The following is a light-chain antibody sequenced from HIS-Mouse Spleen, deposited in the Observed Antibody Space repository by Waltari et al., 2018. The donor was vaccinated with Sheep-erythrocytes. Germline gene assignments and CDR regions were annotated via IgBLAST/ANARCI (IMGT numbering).Light chain of an antibody. J-gene: IGLJ1*01. CDR2: EVS. Sequence: QSALTQPASVSGSPGQSITISCTGTSSDVGGYNFVPSYQQNPGKAPQLMIYEVSNRPSGVSNRFSGSKSGNTASLTISGLQAEDEADYYCSSYTSSSTYVFGTGTKVTVL. V-gene: IGLV2-14*01. CDR3: SSYTSSSTYV. CDR1: SSDVGGYNF.